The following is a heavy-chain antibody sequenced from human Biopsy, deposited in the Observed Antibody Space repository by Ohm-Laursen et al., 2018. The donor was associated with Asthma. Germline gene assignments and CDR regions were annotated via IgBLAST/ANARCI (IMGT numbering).Heavy chain of an antibody. V-gene: IGHV1-3*01. D-gene: IGHD3-9*01. J-gene: IGHJ3*02. CDR2: INAGDGNT. Sequence: ASVKVSCNASGYTFIHFAIHWVRQAPGQRLEWMGRINAGDGNTKYSQKFQGRVTITRDTSASTAYMDLRSLRSEDTAVYYCARTYYDFLTGQVNDAFAMWGQGTMVTVSS. CDR3: ARTYYDFLTGQVNDAFAM. CDR1: GYTFIHFA.